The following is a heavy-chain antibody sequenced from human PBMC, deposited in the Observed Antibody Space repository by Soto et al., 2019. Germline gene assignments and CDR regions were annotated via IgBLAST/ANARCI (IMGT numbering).Heavy chain of an antibody. J-gene: IGHJ4*02. Sequence: EVQLVESGGGLVQPGRSLRLSCAASGFTFDDYAMHWVRQAPGKGLEWVSGISWNSGSIGYADSVKGRFTISRDNAKNSLYLQMNSLRAEDTALYYCAEGQVVVVAATFFDYWGQGTLVTVSS. CDR1: GFTFDDYA. D-gene: IGHD2-15*01. CDR3: AEGQVVVVAATFFDY. V-gene: IGHV3-9*01. CDR2: ISWNSGSI.